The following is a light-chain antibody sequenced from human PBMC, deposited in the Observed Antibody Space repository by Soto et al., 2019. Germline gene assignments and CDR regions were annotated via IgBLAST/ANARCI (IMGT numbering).Light chain of an antibody. J-gene: IGLJ1*01. V-gene: IGLV2-23*01. CDR3: CSCADSSRIYV. Sequence: QSALTQPASVSGSPGQSITISCTGTSSDVGSYNLVSWYQQHPGKAPKLMIYEGSKRPSGISNRFSGSKSGNTASLTISGLQAEDEAEDYCCSCADSSRIYVFGSGTQGTVL. CDR2: EGS. CDR1: SSDVGSYNL.